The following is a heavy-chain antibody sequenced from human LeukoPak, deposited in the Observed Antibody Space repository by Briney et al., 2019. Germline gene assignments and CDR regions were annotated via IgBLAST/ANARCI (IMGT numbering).Heavy chain of an antibody. CDR2: ISGSGGST. CDR3: AKLRGYQHACHY. Sequence: GRSLRPSCAASGFTSTSFSTGWVRHAPENGLGWVSAISGSGGSTYYADSVKGRFTISRDNSKYTLYLQMNSLRAEDTAVYYCAKLRGYQHACHYWGQGTLVTVSS. J-gene: IGHJ4*02. V-gene: IGHV3-23*01. CDR1: GFTSTSFS. D-gene: IGHD6-13*01.